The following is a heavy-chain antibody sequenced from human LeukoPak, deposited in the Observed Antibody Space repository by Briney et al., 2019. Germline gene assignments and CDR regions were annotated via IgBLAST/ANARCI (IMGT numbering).Heavy chain of an antibody. CDR2: IRNKANSYAT. CDR3: TRPSYSSSSVWFDP. V-gene: IGHV3-73*01. Sequence: GGSLRLSCAASGFTFSGSAMHWVRQASGKGLEWVGRIRNKANSYATAYAASVKGRFTISRDDSKNTAYLQMNSLKTEDTAVYYCTRPSYSSSSVWFDPWGQGTLVTVSS. D-gene: IGHD6-6*01. J-gene: IGHJ5*02. CDR1: GFTFSGSA.